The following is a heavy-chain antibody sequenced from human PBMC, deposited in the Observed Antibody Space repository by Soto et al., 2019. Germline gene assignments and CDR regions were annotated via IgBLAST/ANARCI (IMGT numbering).Heavy chain of an antibody. D-gene: IGHD3-3*01. CDR1: GFTFSSYA. J-gene: IGHJ6*02. Sequence: VQLLESGGGLVQPGGSLRLSCAASGFTFSSYAMSWVRQAPGKGLELVSAISGSGGSTYYADSVKGRFTISRDNSKNTLYLQMNSLRAEDTAVYYCAKSKWSTSGYYADYYYGMDVWGQGTTVTVSS. V-gene: IGHV3-23*01. CDR3: AKSKWSTSGYYADYYYGMDV. CDR2: ISGSGGST.